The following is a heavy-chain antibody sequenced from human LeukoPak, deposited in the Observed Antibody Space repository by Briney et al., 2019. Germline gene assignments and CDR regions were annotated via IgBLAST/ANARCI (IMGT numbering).Heavy chain of an antibody. CDR1: GGSISGYY. CDR2: INHSGST. Sequence: SETLSLTCTVSGGSISGYYWSWIRQPPGKGLEWIGEINHSGSTNYNPSLKSRVAISVDTSKNQFSLKLSSVTAADTAVYYCARGIAVAGTSDAFDIWGQGTMVTVSS. CDR3: ARGIAVAGTSDAFDI. D-gene: IGHD6-19*01. V-gene: IGHV4-34*01. J-gene: IGHJ3*02.